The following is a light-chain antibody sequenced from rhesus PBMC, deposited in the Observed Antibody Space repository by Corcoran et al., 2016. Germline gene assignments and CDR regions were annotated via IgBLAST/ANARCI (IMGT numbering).Light chain of an antibody. V-gene: IGKV1-66*01. Sequence: DIQMTQSLSSLSAPVGDSVTITCRASQGINNYLSWYQQKPGKAPKPLIYVDSNLETGVPSRFSGGGSVTVFTLTICSLQPEAFATYYCQQYNNSPFSFGPGTKLDIK. J-gene: IGKJ3*01. CDR1: QGINNY. CDR2: VDS. CDR3: QQYNNSPFS.